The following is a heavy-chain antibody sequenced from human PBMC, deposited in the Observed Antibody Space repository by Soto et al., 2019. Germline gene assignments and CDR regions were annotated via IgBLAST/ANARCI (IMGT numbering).Heavy chain of an antibody. J-gene: IGHJ4*02. Sequence: WGSLRLSCAASGFTFSDYVMSWVRQAPGKGLEWVSGISASGGSSYDVDSVRGRFTISRDNSKNTLFLQMDSLADEDTAVYYCAKGGDYWSGFSPDWGQGTLVTVSS. D-gene: IGHD3-3*01. CDR1: GFTFSDYV. V-gene: IGHV3-23*01. CDR3: AKGGDYWSGFSPD. CDR2: ISASGGSS.